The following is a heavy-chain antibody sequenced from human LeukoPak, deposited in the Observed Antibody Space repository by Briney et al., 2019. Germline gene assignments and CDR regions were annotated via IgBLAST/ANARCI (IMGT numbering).Heavy chain of an antibody. CDR2: IIPIFGTA. D-gene: IGHD6-13*01. V-gene: IGHV1-69*06. Sequence: SVNVSCKASGGTFSSYAISWVRHAPGRGLEWMGGIIPIFGTANYAQKFQGRVTITADKSTSTAYMELSSLRAQDTAVYYCASPGYHGAFDIWGQGTMVTVSS. J-gene: IGHJ3*02. CDR1: GGTFSSYA. CDR3: ASPGYHGAFDI.